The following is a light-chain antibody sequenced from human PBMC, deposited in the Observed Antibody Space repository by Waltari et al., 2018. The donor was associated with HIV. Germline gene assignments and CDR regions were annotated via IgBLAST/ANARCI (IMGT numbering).Light chain of an antibody. V-gene: IGKV3-20*01. CDR3: QHYGSSPT. J-gene: IGKJ1*01. Sequence: IVLTQSPGTLSLSTGERATLPCRASPRVSTSNYLAWYQQKPGQAPRLLIYAASNRVTGIPDRFSGGGSGTDFTLTISRLEPEDLAVYYCQHYGSSPTFGQGTKVEIE. CDR2: AAS. CDR1: PRVSTSNY.